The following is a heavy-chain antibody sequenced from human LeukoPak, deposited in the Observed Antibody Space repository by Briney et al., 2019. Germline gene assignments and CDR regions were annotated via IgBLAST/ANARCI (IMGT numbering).Heavy chain of an antibody. V-gene: IGHV1-46*01. D-gene: IGHD6-19*01. CDR3: ARGKVAVAGKNWFDP. CDR1: GYTFTSYY. J-gene: IGHJ5*02. Sequence: ASVKVSCKASGYTFTSYYMHWVRQAPGQGLEWKGIINPSGGSTSYAQKFQGRVTMTRDMSTSTVYMELSGLRSEDTAVYYCARGKVAVAGKNWFDPWGQGTLVTVSS. CDR2: INPSGGST.